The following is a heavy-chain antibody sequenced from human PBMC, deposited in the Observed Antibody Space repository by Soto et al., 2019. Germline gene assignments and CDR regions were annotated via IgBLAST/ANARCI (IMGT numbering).Heavy chain of an antibody. V-gene: IGHV1-46*01. D-gene: IGHD6-19*01. CDR2: IDPSGGST. J-gene: IGHJ5*02. CDR1: GYSFTSYY. Sequence: QVQLVQSGAEVKKPGASVKVSCKASGYSFTSYYMYWVRQAPGQGLEWMGIIDPSGGSTSYAQKSQGRATRPRDTSKSTVYRELSSLRSEDTAVYYCARLAVVVSWGCLDPGGQGTLVTGSS. CDR3: ARLAVVVSWGCLDP.